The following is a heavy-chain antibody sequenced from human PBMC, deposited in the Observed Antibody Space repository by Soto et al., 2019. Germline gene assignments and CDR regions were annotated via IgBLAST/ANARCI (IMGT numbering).Heavy chain of an antibody. CDR3: ARDPPY. CDR2: ISYDGSNK. V-gene: IGHV3-30-3*01. J-gene: IGHJ4*02. CDR1: GFTFSSYA. Sequence: QVQLVESGGGVVQPGGSLRLSCAASGFTFSSYAMHWVRQAPGKGLEWVAVISYDGSNKYYADSVKGRFTISRDNSKNTLYLQMNSLRAEDTAVYYCARDPPYWGQGTLVTVSS.